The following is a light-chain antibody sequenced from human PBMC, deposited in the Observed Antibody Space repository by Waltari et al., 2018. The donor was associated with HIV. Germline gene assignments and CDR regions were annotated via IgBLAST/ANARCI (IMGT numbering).Light chain of an antibody. Sequence: QSALTQPASVSASPGQSITISCAGTGPDIGFSDSVSWSNHHPNTAPQLIIYGFYMLTSQIPLRFSGSKSGNTAYLIISGLQAEDEADYYCSSPTNVDTVIFGGGTNLAVL. V-gene: IGLV2-14*01. CDR1: GPDIGFSDS. J-gene: IGLJ2*01. CDR3: SSPTNVDTVI. CDR2: GFY.